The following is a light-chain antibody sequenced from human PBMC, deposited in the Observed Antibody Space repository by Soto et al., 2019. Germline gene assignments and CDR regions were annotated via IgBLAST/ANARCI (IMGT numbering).Light chain of an antibody. J-gene: IGKJ2*01. Sequence: EIVMTQSPGTLSLSPGERVTLSCRASQSVSSNKLAWVQQRPGQAPRFLIYGTSTRATDIPDRFSGSGSGTDFTLTISRLEPEDFAVYYCQQYGTSPYTFGQGTKVEIK. V-gene: IGKV3-20*01. CDR2: GTS. CDR1: QSVSSNK. CDR3: QQYGTSPYT.